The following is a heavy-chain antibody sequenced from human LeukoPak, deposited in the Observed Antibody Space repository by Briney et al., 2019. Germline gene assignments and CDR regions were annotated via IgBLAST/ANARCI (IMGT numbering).Heavy chain of an antibody. CDR1: GFTFSTFW. CDR3: AKDSADIVVVPAATPHDVYYYYMDV. D-gene: IGHD2-2*01. V-gene: IGHV3-30*18. Sequence: GGSLRLSCAASGFTFSTFWMSWVRQAPGTGLEWVAVISYDGSNKYYADSVKGRFTISRDNSKNTLYLQMNSLRAEDTAVYYCAKDSADIVVVPAATPHDVYYYYMDVWGKGTTVTVSS. CDR2: ISYDGSNK. J-gene: IGHJ6*03.